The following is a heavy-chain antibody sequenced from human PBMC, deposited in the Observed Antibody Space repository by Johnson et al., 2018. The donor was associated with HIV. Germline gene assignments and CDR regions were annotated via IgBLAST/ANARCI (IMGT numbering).Heavy chain of an antibody. J-gene: IGHJ3*01. CDR2: ISYDGSNK. V-gene: IGHV3-30-3*01. CDR1: GFTFSSYA. CDR3: AKGEAQEGWIQIRLYAFDF. D-gene: IGHD5-18*01. Sequence: VQLVESGGGVVQPGRSLRLSCAASGFTFSSYAMHWVRQAPGKGLEWVAVISYDGSNKYYADSVKGRFTISRDNSKNTLYLQINSLRPEDSAVYYCAKGEAQEGWIQIRLYAFDFWGQGTLVTVSS.